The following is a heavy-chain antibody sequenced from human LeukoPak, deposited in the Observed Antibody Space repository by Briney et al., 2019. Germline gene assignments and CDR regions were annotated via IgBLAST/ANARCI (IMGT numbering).Heavy chain of an antibody. CDR3: ARSGYSGYDSGYYLDY. Sequence: GGSLRLSCAASGFTFSTYAMTWVRQAPGKGLEWVSSISGRGGSTYYADSVKGRFTISRDNAKNSLYLQMNSLRAEDTAVYYCARSGYSGYDSGYYLDYWGQGTLVTVSS. D-gene: IGHD5-12*01. CDR1: GFTFSTYA. J-gene: IGHJ4*02. CDR2: ISGRGGST. V-gene: IGHV3-23*01.